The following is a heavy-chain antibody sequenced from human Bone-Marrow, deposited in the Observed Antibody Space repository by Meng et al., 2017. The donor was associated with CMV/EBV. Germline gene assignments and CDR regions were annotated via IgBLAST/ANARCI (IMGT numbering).Heavy chain of an antibody. D-gene: IGHD3-22*01. CDR3: ARDYVDYYDSSGPGGDLFDY. CDR2: IKQDGTEK. CDR1: GFIFSRNA. J-gene: IGHJ4*02. Sequence: GGSLRLSCAASGFIFSRNAMIWVRQAPGKGLEWVANIKQDGTEKYYVDSVKGRFTISRDNAKNSLYLQMNSLRAEDTAVYYCARDYVDYYDSSGPGGDLFDYWGQGTLVTVSS. V-gene: IGHV3-7*01.